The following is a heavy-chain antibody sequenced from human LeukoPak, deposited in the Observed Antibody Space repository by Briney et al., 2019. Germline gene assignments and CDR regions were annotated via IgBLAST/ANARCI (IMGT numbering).Heavy chain of an antibody. V-gene: IGHV1-8*01. CDR2: MNPDSGNT. Sequence: ASVKVSCKASGYTFTSYDINWVRQATGQGLEWMGWMNPDSGNTGYAQKFRGRVTMTRNTSISTAYMELSSLRSEDTAVYYCARAPYGGNVFGYYYYYYMDVWGKGTTVTISS. CDR1: GYTFTSYD. CDR3: ARAPYGGNVFGYYYYYYMDV. J-gene: IGHJ6*03. D-gene: IGHD4-23*01.